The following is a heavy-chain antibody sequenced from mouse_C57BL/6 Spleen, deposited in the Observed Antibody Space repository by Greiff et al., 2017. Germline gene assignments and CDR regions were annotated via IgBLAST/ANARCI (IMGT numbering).Heavy chain of an antibody. CDR2: ISSGSSTI. Sequence: DVMLVESGGGLVKPGGSLKLSCAASGFTFSDYGMHWVRQAPEKGLEWVAYISSGSSTIYYADTVKGRFTISRDNAKNTLFLQMTSLRSEDTAMYYCARGSNYVGYYAMDYWGQGTSVTVSS. J-gene: IGHJ4*01. V-gene: IGHV5-17*01. CDR3: ARGSNYVGYYAMDY. D-gene: IGHD2-5*01. CDR1: GFTFSDYG.